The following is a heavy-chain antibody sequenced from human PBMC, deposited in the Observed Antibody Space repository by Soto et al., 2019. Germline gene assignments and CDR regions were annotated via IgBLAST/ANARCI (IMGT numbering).Heavy chain of an antibody. V-gene: IGHV3-53*01. Sequence: PGGSLRLSCAVAGFTVSSNYMSWIRQAPGKGLEWVSVIYSGGSTYYADSVKGRFTISRDNSKNTLYLQMNSLRAEDTAVYYCARGIFGVIATFDYWGQGTQVTVSS. J-gene: IGHJ4*02. CDR1: GFTVSSNY. CDR2: IYSGGST. D-gene: IGHD3-3*02. CDR3: ARGIFGVIATFDY.